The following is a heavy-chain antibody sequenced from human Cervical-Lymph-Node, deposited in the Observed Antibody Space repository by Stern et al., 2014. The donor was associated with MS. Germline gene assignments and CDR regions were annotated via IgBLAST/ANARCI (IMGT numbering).Heavy chain of an antibody. D-gene: IGHD5-12*01. J-gene: IGHJ4*02. V-gene: IGHV3-74*02. Sequence: EVQLVQSGGGLVQPGGSLRLSCAASGFTFSSYWMHWVRQAPGKGLVWVSGINCDGSNTSYAESGKGRFTISRDNAKNTLYLQMNSLRAEDTAVYYCARYPPHGYGIDYWGQGTLVTVSS. CDR2: INCDGSNT. CDR3: ARYPPHGYGIDY. CDR1: GFTFSSYW.